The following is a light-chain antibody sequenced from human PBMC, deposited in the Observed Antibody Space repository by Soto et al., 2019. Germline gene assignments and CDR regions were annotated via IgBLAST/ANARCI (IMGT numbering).Light chain of an antibody. Sequence: QSVLTQPASVSGSPGQSITISCTGTSGDVGGYNHVSWYQQHPGKAPKLLIYDVSNRPSGVSNRYSASKSGNTASLTISGLQAEDEADYYCKSFATTFYVFGTGTKVTDL. J-gene: IGLJ1*01. CDR1: SGDVGGYNH. CDR2: DVS. CDR3: KSFATTFYV. V-gene: IGLV2-14*03.